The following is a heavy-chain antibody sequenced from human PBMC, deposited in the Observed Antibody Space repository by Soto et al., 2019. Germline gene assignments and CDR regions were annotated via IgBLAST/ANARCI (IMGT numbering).Heavy chain of an antibody. CDR1: GFTSSSYS. V-gene: IGHV3-48*01. CDR3: ARMDTYPADIDS. J-gene: IGHJ4*02. Sequence: GGSLRLSWAASGFTSSSYSMNWVRQAPGKGLEWVSYISSSSSTIYYADSVKGRFTISRDNAKNSLYLQMNSLRAEDTAVYYCARMDTYPADIDSWCLGNPVTVSS. CDR2: ISSSSSTI.